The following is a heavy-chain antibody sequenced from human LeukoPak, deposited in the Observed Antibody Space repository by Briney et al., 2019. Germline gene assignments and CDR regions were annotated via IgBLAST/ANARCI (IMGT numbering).Heavy chain of an antibody. J-gene: IGHJ4*02. CDR3: ARSRADQQLFDY. D-gene: IGHD6-13*01. CDR2: IYHSGST. CDR1: GCSISISNW. V-gene: IGHV4-4*02. Sequence: SGTLSLTCAVSGCSISISNWWSWVRQPPGKGLEWIGEIYHSGSTNYNPSLKSRVTISVDKSKNQFSLKLSSVTAADTAVYYCARSRADQQLFDYWGQGTLVTVSS.